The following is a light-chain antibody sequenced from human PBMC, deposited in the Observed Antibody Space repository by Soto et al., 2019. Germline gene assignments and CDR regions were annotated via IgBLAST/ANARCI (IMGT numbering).Light chain of an antibody. Sequence: QSVLTQPASVSGSPGQSITISCTGTSSDVGSYNLVSWYQQHPGKAPKLMIYEVSKRPSGVSNRFSGSKSGNTASLTISGLQAEDEGDYYCCSYAGSSTLVFGGGTKVTVL. CDR2: EVS. V-gene: IGLV2-23*02. J-gene: IGLJ2*01. CDR1: SSDVGSYNL. CDR3: CSYAGSSTLV.